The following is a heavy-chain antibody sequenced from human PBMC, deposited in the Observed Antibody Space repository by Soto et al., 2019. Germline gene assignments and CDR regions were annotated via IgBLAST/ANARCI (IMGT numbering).Heavy chain of an antibody. CDR3: ARAVSPYFGTWFDP. Sequence: QLQLQESDPGLVKPSETLSLTCAVSGGSITSGNSYSWAWIRQPPGRGLEWIGSISQTGATSYNPSLKSRVSVSLDKSKNQFSLRLSSVTAADMAVYYCARAVSPYFGTWFDPWGQGTLVTVSS. V-gene: IGHV4-30-2*01. J-gene: IGHJ5*02. D-gene: IGHD3-10*01. CDR2: ISQTGAT. CDR1: GGSITSGNSYS.